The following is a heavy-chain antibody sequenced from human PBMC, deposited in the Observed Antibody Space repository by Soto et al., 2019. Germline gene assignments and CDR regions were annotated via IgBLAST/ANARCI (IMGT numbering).Heavy chain of an antibody. CDR2: IIPIFDTA. V-gene: IGHV1-69*13. CDR1: GGTFSSFA. CDR3: VGYYYDTRGYYYDY. D-gene: IGHD3-22*01. J-gene: IGHJ4*02. Sequence: SVKVSCKASGGTFSSFAISWVRQAPGQGLEWMARIIPIFDTANYAQKFQGRVTITADESTSTAYMELSSLRSEDTAVYYCVGYYYDTRGYYYDYWGQGTLVTVSS.